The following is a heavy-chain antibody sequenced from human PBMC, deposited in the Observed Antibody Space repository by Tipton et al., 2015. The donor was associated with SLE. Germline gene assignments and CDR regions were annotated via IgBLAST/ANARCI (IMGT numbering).Heavy chain of an antibody. D-gene: IGHD2-15*01. CDR3: ARDLDPRGIYTSDNRDMRGVYCLDT. J-gene: IGHJ5*02. V-gene: IGHV1-18*01. CDR1: GYTFTSYA. Sequence: QLVQSGAEVKKPGASVKVSCKASGYTFTSYAITWVRQAPGQGLEGMGWMSGYNGNTYYPQNFQGRVTMTTDTSTSTAYLELRSLKSHVTAVYYCARDLDPRGIYTSDNRDMRGVYCLDTWGRGTLVSVSS. CDR2: MSGYNGNT.